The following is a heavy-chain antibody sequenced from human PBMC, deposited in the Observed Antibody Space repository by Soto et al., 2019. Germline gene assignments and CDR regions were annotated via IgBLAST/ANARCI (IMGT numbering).Heavy chain of an antibody. CDR2: IIPIFGTA. V-gene: IGHV1-69*12. Sequence: QVQLVQSGAEVKKPGSSVKVSCKASEGTFSSYAISWVRQAPGQGLEWMGGIIPIFGTADYAEKFQGRVTITADESTSTAYMELSSLRSEDTAVYYCASHSGSSPEGRYYYGMDVWGQRTTVTVSS. CDR3: ASHSGSSPEGRYYYGMDV. D-gene: IGHD1-26*01. CDR1: EGTFSSYA. J-gene: IGHJ6*02.